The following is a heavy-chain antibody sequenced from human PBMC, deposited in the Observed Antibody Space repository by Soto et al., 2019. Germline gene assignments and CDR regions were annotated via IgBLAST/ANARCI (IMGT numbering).Heavy chain of an antibody. Sequence: SETLSLTCTVSGGSISSYYWSWIRQPAGKGLEWIGRIYTSGSTNYNPSLKSRVTMSVDTSKNQFSLKLSSVTAADTAVYYCARDLVVTGTTNTDWFDPWGQGTLVTVSS. D-gene: IGHD1-7*01. CDR3: ARDLVVTGTTNTDWFDP. V-gene: IGHV4-4*07. CDR1: GGSISSYY. J-gene: IGHJ5*02. CDR2: IYTSGST.